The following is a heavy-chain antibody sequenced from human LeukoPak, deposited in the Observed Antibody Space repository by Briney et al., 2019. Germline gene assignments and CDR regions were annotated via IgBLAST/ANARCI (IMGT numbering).Heavy chain of an antibody. CDR3: AKGLRGSGSYYMMGI. J-gene: IGHJ4*02. CDR2: ISGSGGST. V-gene: IGHV3-23*01. CDR1: GFTFSSYA. D-gene: IGHD3-10*01. Sequence: TGGSLRLSCAASGFTFSSYAMSWVRQAPGKGLEWVSAISGSGGSTYYADSVKGRFTISRDNSKNTLYLQMNSLRAEDTAVYYCAKGLRGSGSYYMMGIWGQGTLVTVSS.